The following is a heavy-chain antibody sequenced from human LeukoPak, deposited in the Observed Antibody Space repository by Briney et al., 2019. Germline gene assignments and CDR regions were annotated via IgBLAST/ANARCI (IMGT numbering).Heavy chain of an antibody. V-gene: IGHV3-21*01. CDR2: ISSTSSSYI. CDR3: ARARSAVAGNNQLDY. CDR1: GFTFMTYS. Sequence: GGSLRLSCAASGFTFMTYSMNWVRQAPGKGLEWVSSISSTSSSYIYYADSVKGRFTISRDNAKNSLYLQMNSLRAEDTAVYYCARARSAVAGNNQLDYWGQGTLVTVSS. J-gene: IGHJ4*02. D-gene: IGHD6-19*01.